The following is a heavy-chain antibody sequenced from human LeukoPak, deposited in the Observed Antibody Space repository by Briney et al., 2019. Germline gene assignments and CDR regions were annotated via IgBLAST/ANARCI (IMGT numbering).Heavy chain of an antibody. CDR1: GGSFSGYY. CDR3: ARDIVVVHLDAFDI. J-gene: IGHJ3*02. V-gene: IGHV4-34*01. Sequence: SETLSLTCAVYGGSFSGYYRSWIRQPPGKGLEWIGEINHSGSTNYNPSLKSRVTISVDTSKNQFSLKLSSVTAADTAVYYCARDIVVVHLDAFDIWGQGTMVTVSS. D-gene: IGHD2-2*01. CDR2: INHSGST.